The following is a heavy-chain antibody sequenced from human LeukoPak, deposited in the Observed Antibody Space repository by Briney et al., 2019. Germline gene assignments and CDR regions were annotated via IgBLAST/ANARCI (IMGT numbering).Heavy chain of an antibody. V-gene: IGHV3-23*01. CDR3: AKDPLFEAAAPENWFDP. D-gene: IGHD2-2*01. CDR2: ISGSGDNT. J-gene: IGHJ5*02. CDR1: GFSFRTYG. Sequence: GGTLRLSCAASGFSFRTYGMSWVRQAPGKRLEWVSGISGSGDNTHNADFVKGRFTISRDNSKNTLYLQMNSLRAEDTAVYYCAKDPLFEAAAPENWFDPWGQGTLVTVSS.